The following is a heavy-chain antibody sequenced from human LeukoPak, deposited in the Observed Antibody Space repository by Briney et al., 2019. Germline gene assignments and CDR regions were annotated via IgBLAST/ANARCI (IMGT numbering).Heavy chain of an antibody. CDR2: INHSGST. CDR1: GGSFSGYC. CDR3: ARGRQTHNILTGYYKRRGYYFDY. J-gene: IGHJ4*02. D-gene: IGHD3-9*01. V-gene: IGHV4-34*01. Sequence: PSETLSLTCAVYGGSFSGYCWSWIRQPPRKGLDWVGEINHSGSTNYNQSLTSQVTVSVDTYKNKFSLKLSSVTAADTAVYYGARGRQTHNILTGYYKRRGYYFDYWGQGTLVTVSS.